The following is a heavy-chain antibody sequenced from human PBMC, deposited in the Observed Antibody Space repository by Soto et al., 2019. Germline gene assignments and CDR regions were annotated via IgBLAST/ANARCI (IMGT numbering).Heavy chain of an antibody. CDR3: ARLVAALPGHYYFDY. Sequence: EVQLVESGGGLVQPGGSLRLSCEASGITVSSNFMTWVRQAPGKGLEWVSVIHSGGCTYRAISVKGRLTISRDNSKNTVYLQMNSLRLEDTAAYYCARLVAALPGHYYFDYWGQGTLFTVSS. D-gene: IGHD2-21*01. CDR1: GITVSSNF. CDR2: IHSGGCT. V-gene: IGHV3-66*04. J-gene: IGHJ4*02.